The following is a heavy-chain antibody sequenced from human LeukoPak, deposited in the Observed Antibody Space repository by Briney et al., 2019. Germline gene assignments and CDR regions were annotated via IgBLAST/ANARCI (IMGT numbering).Heavy chain of an antibody. CDR2: ISYDGSNK. J-gene: IGHJ4*02. CDR3: ARDHYGGKYFDY. CDR1: GFTFSNYA. V-gene: IGHV3-30*04. Sequence: GGSLRLSCAASGFTFSNYAMHWVRQAPGKGLEWVSLISYDGSNKYSADSVKGRFTVPRDNSKNTLYLQMSSLRAEDTAVYYCARDHYGGKYFDYWGQGTLVTVSS. D-gene: IGHD4-23*01.